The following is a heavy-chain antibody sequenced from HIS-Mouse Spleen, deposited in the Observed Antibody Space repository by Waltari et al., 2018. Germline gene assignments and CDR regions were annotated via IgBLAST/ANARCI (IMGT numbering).Heavy chain of an antibody. V-gene: IGHV4-39*07. J-gene: IGHJ2*01. CDR2: IYYSGST. D-gene: IGHD6-13*01. Sequence: QLQLQESGPGLVKPSETLSLTCTVSGGSISSSSYYWGWIRQPPGKGLDWFGGIYYSGSTYINPSLTSRVTISVDTSKNQFSLKLSSVTAADTAVYYCAREIPYSSSWYDWYFDLWGRGTLVTVSS. CDR1: GGSISSSSYY. CDR3: AREIPYSSSWYDWYFDL.